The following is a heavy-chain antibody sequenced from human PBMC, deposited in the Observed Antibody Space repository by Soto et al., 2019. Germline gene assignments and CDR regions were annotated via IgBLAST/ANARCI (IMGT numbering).Heavy chain of an antibody. CDR2: VSGGSGVT. CDR1: GFSFSTYG. V-gene: IGHV3-23*01. D-gene: IGHD5-12*01. Sequence: EVQLLESGGGLVQPGGSLRLSCAVSGFSFSTYGVTWVRQAPGKGLEWVSGVSGGSGVTHYADSVKGRFTITGDNSKNTVYLHMNSLRVEATAVYYCAKWTGYGDYWGQGALVTVSS. J-gene: IGHJ4*02. CDR3: AKWTGYGDY.